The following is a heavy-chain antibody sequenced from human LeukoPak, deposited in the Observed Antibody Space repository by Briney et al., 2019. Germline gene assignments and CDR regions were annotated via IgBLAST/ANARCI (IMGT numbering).Heavy chain of an antibody. J-gene: IGHJ4*02. CDR3: ARTGEDY. CDR1: VFSFYNYW. CDR2: IDQDGSGK. V-gene: IGHV3-7*01. Sequence: PGGSLRLSCAASVFSFYNYWMTCVRQAPGRGLEWVANIDQDGSGKYYVDSVKGRFSISRDTAKNSLYLQMNTLRVEDTAMYYCARTGEDYWGQGTLVTVSS.